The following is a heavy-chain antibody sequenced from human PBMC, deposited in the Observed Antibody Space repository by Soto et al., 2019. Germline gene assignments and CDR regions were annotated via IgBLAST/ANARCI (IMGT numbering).Heavy chain of an antibody. CDR3: ARVARIAAAGTPDYYYYGMDV. J-gene: IGHJ6*02. V-gene: IGHV1-69*12. Sequence: QVQLVQSGAEVKKPGSSVKVSCKASGGTFSSYAISWVRQAPGQGLEWMGGIIPIFGTANYAQKFQGRVTITADESTSTAYMELSSLRAEDTAVYYWARVARIAAAGTPDYYYYGMDVWGQGTTVTVSS. D-gene: IGHD6-13*01. CDR1: GGTFSSYA. CDR2: IIPIFGTA.